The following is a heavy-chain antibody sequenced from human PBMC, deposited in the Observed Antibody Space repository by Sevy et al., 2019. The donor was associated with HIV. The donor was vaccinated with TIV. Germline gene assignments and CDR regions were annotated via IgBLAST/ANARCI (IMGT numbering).Heavy chain of an antibody. D-gene: IGHD6-6*01. Sequence: SETLSLTCTVSGGSISSYYWSWIRQPPGKGLEWIGYIYYSGSTNYNPSLKSRVTISVDTSKNQFSLKLSSVTAADTAVYYCARAASPMPYSSSNPFDYWGQGTLVTVSS. CDR3: ARAASPMPYSSSNPFDY. V-gene: IGHV4-59*01. CDR1: GGSISSYY. J-gene: IGHJ4*02. CDR2: IYYSGST.